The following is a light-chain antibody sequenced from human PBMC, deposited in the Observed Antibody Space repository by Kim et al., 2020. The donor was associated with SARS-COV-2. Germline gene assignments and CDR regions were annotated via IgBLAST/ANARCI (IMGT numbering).Light chain of an antibody. J-gene: IGKJ4*01. CDR2: AAS. CDR3: QQSSSTPLT. V-gene: IGKV1-39*01. Sequence: DIQMTQSPSSLSASIGDRVTITCRASQSISSYLNWYQQKPGKAPNLLIYAASSLQSGVPSRFSGSGSETDFTLTINSLQPEDSATYYCQQSSSTPLTFGGGTKVEIK. CDR1: QSISSY.